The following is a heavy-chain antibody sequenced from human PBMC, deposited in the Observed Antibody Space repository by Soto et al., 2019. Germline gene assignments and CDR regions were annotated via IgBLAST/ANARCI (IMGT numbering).Heavy chain of an antibody. V-gene: IGHV3-7*01. J-gene: IGHJ4*02. Sequence: WGSLRLSCAASVFTFSNYWLSWFRQAPGKGPEWVANINKDGSERYYADSVDGRFTVSRDNAENSLNLQMNSLSGEDTAVYYCARVYLMATITSLEYWGQGTQVTVSS. CDR3: ARVYLMATITSLEY. D-gene: IGHD5-12*01. CDR1: VFTFSNYW. CDR2: INKDGSER.